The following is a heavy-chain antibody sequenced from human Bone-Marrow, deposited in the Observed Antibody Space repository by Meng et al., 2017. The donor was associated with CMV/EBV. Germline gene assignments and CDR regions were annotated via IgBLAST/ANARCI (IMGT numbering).Heavy chain of an antibody. V-gene: IGHV4-34*01. CDR2: INHSGSA. D-gene: IGHD3-3*01. CDR3: ARSLEWLYYYYYGMDV. J-gene: IGHJ6*02. CDR1: GGSLSGYY. Sequence: SETLSLTCAVYGGSLSGYYCSWIRQPPGKGLEWIGEINHSGSANYNPSLKSRVTISVDTSKNQFSLKVSSVTAADTAVYYCARSLEWLYYYYYGMDVWGQGTTVSVSS.